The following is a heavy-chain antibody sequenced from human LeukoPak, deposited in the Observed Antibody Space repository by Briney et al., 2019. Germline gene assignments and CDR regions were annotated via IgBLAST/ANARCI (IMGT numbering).Heavy chain of an antibody. CDR1: GGSISRSRDY. J-gene: IGHJ4*02. CDR2: IYYSGST. Sequence: SETLSLTCTVSGGSISRSRDYWGWLRQPPGTGLEWIGSIYYSGSTYYNPSLKSRVTISVDTSKNQFSLKLSSVTAADTALYYCARSLRYGDYDYWGQGTLVTVSS. D-gene: IGHD4-17*01. V-gene: IGHV4-39*01. CDR3: ARSLRYGDYDY.